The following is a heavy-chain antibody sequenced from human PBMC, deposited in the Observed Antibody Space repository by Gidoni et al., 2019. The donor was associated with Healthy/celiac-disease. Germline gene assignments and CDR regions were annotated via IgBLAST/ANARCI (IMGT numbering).Heavy chain of an antibody. CDR3: ASSDGSGMGFDP. D-gene: IGHD3-10*01. CDR2: IYYSGST. Sequence: LVKPSETLSLTCTVSGGSISSYYWRWIRQPPGKGLEWIGYIYYSGSTNCNPSLKSRVTISVDTSKNQFSLKLSSVTAADTAVYYCASSDGSGMGFDPWGQGTLVTVSS. CDR1: GGSISSYY. V-gene: IGHV4-59*01. J-gene: IGHJ5*02.